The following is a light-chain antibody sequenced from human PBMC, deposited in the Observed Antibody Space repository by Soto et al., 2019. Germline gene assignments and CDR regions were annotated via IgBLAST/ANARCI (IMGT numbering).Light chain of an antibody. Sequence: DIHMTQSPSSLSASVGDRVTITCRASQSNSTNLNWYHQKPGKAPDLLIYAASSLQSGVPSRFSGSGSGTDFTLTITGLQPEDVATYYCQQNYSIPLTFGQGTRLDIK. CDR1: QSNSTN. J-gene: IGKJ5*01. CDR3: QQNYSIPLT. V-gene: IGKV1-39*01. CDR2: AAS.